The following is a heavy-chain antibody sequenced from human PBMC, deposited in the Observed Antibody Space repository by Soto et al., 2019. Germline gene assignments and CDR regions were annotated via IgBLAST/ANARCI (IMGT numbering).Heavy chain of an antibody. CDR3: ARGPAAWGTPLVVPAAIREPNWFDP. J-gene: IGHJ5*02. D-gene: IGHD2-2*02. V-gene: IGHV3-21*01. Sequence: GESLRLSCXASGFTFSSYSMNWVRPAPGKGLEWVSSISSSSSYIYYADSVKGRFTISRDNAKNSLYLQMNSLRAEDTEVYYCARGPAAWGTPLVVPAAIREPNWFDPWGQGTLVTVSS. CDR2: ISSSSSYI. CDR1: GFTFSSYS.